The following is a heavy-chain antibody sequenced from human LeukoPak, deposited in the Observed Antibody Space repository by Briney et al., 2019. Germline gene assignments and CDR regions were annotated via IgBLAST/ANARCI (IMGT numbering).Heavy chain of an antibody. J-gene: IGHJ4*02. V-gene: IGHV1-18*01. Sequence: GASVKVSCKASGYTFTSYGISWLRQAPGQGLEWMGWISAYNGNTNYAQKLQGRVTMTTDTSTSTAYMELRSLRSEDTAVYYCTRAVRDGYNPPHFDYWGQGTLVTVSS. CDR1: GYTFTSYG. CDR3: TRAVRDGYNPPHFDY. CDR2: ISAYNGNT. D-gene: IGHD5-24*01.